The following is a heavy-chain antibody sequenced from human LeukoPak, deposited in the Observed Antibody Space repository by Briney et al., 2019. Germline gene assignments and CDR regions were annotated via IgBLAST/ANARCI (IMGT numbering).Heavy chain of an antibody. V-gene: IGHV1-46*01. CDR3: ARDLLVGGGIRGILGY. CDR2: INPSGGST. D-gene: IGHD3-10*01. CDR1: GYTFTSYY. J-gene: IGHJ4*02. Sequence: ASVKVSCKASGYTFTSYYMHWVRQAPGQGLEWMGIINPSGGSTSYAQKFQGRLTMTRDMSTSTVYMELSSLRSEDTAVYYCARDLLVGGGIRGILGYWGQGTLVTVSS.